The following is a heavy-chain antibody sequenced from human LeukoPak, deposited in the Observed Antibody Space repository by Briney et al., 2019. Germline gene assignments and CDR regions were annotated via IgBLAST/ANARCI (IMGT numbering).Heavy chain of an antibody. J-gene: IGHJ4*02. V-gene: IGHV3-33*01. CDR2: IWYGGSEK. CDR3: ARDRGWPAVHFDL. CDR1: RFTFRNYG. D-gene: IGHD2-15*01. Sequence: GGSLRLSCAASRFTFRNYGMHWVRQAPGKGLEWVAVIWYGGSEKYYVDSVRGRFTVSRDNSKTTVYLQMNSLRVEDTAVYYCARDRGWPAVHFDLWGQGTLVTVSS.